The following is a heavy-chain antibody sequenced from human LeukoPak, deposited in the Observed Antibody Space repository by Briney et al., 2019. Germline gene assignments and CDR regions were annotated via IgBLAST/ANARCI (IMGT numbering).Heavy chain of an antibody. J-gene: IGHJ3*02. CDR2: INPNSGGT. Sequence: GXXFTXXYMHWXRQAPGQGXXWMGRINPNSGGTNYAQKFQGRVTMTRDTSISTAYMELSRLRSDDTAVYYCARVSSSGWDDAFDIWGQGTMVTVSS. CDR3: ARVSSSGWDDAFDI. D-gene: IGHD6-19*01. CDR1: GXXFTXXY. V-gene: IGHV1-2*06.